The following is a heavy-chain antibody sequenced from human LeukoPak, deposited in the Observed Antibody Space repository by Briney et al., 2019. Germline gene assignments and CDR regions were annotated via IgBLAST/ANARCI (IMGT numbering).Heavy chain of an antibody. D-gene: IGHD5-12*01. V-gene: IGHV1-46*01. Sequence: ASVKVSCKASGYTFTSYYMHWVRQAPGQGLEGMGVINPSGGSTSYAQKFQGRVTMTRDTSTSTVYMELSSLRSEDTAVYYCARAGGYDNYYMDVWGKGPTVTVSS. CDR3: ARAGGYDNYYMDV. CDR1: GYTFTSYY. CDR2: INPSGGST. J-gene: IGHJ6*03.